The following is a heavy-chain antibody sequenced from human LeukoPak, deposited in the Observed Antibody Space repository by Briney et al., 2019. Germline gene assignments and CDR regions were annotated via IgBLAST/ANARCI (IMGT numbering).Heavy chain of an antibody. Sequence: ASVTVSCKASGYTFTGYYMHWVRQAPGQGLEWMGWINPNSGGTNYAQKFQGRVTMTRDTSISTAYMELSRLRSDDTAVYYCARDHSNDFWSGSGPLYYMDVWGKGTTVTVSS. CDR3: ARDHSNDFWSGSGPLYYMDV. CDR1: GYTFTGYY. D-gene: IGHD3-3*01. CDR2: INPNSGGT. J-gene: IGHJ6*03. V-gene: IGHV1-2*02.